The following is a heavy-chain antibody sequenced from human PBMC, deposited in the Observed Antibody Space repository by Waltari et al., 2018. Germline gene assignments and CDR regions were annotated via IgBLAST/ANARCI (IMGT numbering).Heavy chain of an antibody. CDR1: GYTFTRYY. V-gene: IGHV1-2*06. D-gene: IGHD6-19*01. CDR3: QIAVAGKIDY. CDR2: INPNSGGT. J-gene: IGHJ4*02. Sequence: QVQLVQSGAEVKKPGASVTVSCKASGYTFTRYYMHRVRQAPGQGLEWMGRINPNSGGTNYAQKFQGRVTMTRDTSISTAYMELSRLRSDDTAVYYCQIAVAGKIDYWGQGTLVTVSS.